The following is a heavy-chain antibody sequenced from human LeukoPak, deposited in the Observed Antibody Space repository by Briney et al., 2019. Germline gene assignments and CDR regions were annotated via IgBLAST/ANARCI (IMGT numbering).Heavy chain of an antibody. CDR2: IIPILGIA. D-gene: IGHD3-22*01. V-gene: IGHV1-69*04. J-gene: IGHJ4*02. CDR3: ARGDNYYDSSGYPVDY. CDR1: GGTFSSYA. Sequence: GASVKVSCKTSGGTFSSYAISWVRQAPGQGLEWMGRIIPILGIANYAQKFQGRVTITADKSTSTAYMELSSLRSEDTAVYYCARGDNYYDSSGYPVDYWGQGTLVTVSS.